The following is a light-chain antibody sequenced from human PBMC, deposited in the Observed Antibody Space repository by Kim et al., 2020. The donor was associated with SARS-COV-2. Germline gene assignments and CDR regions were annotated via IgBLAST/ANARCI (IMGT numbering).Light chain of an antibody. CDR3: QSYDISNVI. V-gene: IGLV6-57*03. CDR2: EDS. CDR1: SGNIADNY. J-gene: IGLJ2*01. Sequence: GNTLTIACTRTSGNIADNYVQWYQQRPGSAPTIVIYEDSERPSGVPDRFSGSIDTSSSSASLTISGLKTEDEADYYCQSYDISNVIFGGGTKLTVL.